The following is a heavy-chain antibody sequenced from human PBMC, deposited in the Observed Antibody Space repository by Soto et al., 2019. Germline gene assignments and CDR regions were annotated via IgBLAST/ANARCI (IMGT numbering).Heavy chain of an antibody. Sequence: QLQLQESGPGLVKPSETLSLTCTVSGGSITSSSYYWGWIRQPPGKGLEWIGGIYYSGSTYYNPSLKSRVTISVDTSKNQFSLKLNSVTAADTAVYYCASVVTAFGGVNYWVQGTLVTVSS. D-gene: IGHD2-21*02. V-gene: IGHV4-39*01. CDR1: GGSITSSSYY. J-gene: IGHJ4*02. CDR2: IYYSGST. CDR3: ASVVTAFGGVNY.